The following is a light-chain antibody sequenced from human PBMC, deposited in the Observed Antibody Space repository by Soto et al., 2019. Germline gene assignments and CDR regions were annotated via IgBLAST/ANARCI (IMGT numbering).Light chain of an antibody. V-gene: IGKV3-15*01. J-gene: IGKJ1*01. Sequence: EVVMTQSPATLSVPPGERATLSCRASQSVSNYLAWYQQKPGQAPRLLIYDASTRATGIPARFSGSGSGTEFTLTISSLQSEDFAVYSCQQYNIWPPTFGQGTKVEIK. CDR3: QQYNIWPPT. CDR2: DAS. CDR1: QSVSNY.